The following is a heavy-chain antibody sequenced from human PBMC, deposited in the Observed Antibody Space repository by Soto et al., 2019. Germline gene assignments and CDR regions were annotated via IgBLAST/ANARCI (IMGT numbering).Heavy chain of an antibody. Sequence: GGSLRLSCAASGFTFSSYAMSWVRQAPGKGLEWVSAISGSGGSTYYADSVKGRFTISRDNSKNTLYLQMNSLRAEDTAVYYCAKDPRYNWNFAGMDVWGQGTTVTVSS. CDR3: AKDPRYNWNFAGMDV. CDR1: GFTFSSYA. D-gene: IGHD1-7*01. V-gene: IGHV3-23*01. CDR2: ISGSGGST. J-gene: IGHJ6*02.